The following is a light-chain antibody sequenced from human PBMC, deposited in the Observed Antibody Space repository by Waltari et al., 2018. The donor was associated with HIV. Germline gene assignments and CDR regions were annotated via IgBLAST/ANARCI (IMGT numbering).Light chain of an antibody. CDR2: DVN. V-gene: IGLV2-14*03. CDR1: SSDVGGYNY. Sequence: QSALTQPASVSGSPGQSITISCTGTSSDVGGYNYVSWYQQHPGKAPTLIIYDVNNRPSGVSHRFSGSKSGNTASLTISGLQAEDEADYYCSSYTSSSTLVVFGGGTKLTVL. J-gene: IGLJ2*01. CDR3: SSYTSSSTLVV.